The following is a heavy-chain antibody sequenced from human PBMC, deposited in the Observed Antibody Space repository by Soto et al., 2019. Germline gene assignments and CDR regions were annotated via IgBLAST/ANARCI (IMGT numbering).Heavy chain of an antibody. J-gene: IGHJ4*02. D-gene: IGHD3-10*01. CDR1: GVSISSGNW. V-gene: IGHV4-4*02. CDR2: IFHDGTA. Sequence: SETLSLTCAVSGVSISSGNWWTWVRQPPQRGLEYIGEIFHDGTANYYPSFERRVAISVDTSKNQFSLKLTSVTAADTAIYFCARLVYDTRLNYMYFDFWGQGTLVTVSS. CDR3: ARLVYDTRLNYMYFDF.